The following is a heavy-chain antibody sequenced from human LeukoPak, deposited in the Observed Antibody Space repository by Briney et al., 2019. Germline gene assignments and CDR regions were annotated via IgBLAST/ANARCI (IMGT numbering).Heavy chain of an antibody. CDR3: ARERDDYYFDY. Sequence: GGSLRLSCAASGFTFSGYEMDWVRQAPGKGLEWVSYISRSGTIISYADSVRGRLTISRDNAKNSLYLQMNSLRAEDTAVYYCARERDDYYFDYWGQGTLVTVSS. D-gene: IGHD3-3*01. J-gene: IGHJ4*02. V-gene: IGHV3-48*03. CDR2: ISRSGTII. CDR1: GFTFSGYE.